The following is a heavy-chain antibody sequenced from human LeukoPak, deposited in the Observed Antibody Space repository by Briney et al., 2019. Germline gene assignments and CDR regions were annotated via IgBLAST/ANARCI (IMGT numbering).Heavy chain of an antibody. CDR3: ARDSGYCSSTSCYRQFWYFDL. CDR2: IIPIFGTA. V-gene: IGHV1-69*13. D-gene: IGHD2-2*01. Sequence: GASVKVSCKASGYTFTSYGISWVRQAPGHGLEWMGGIIPIFGTANYAQKFQGRVTITADESTSTAYMELSSLRSEDTAVYYCARDSGYCSSTSCYRQFWYFDLWGRGTLVTVSS. J-gene: IGHJ2*01. CDR1: GYTFTSYG.